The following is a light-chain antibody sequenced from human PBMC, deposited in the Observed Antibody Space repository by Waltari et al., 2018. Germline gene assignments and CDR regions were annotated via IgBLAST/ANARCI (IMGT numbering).Light chain of an antibody. J-gene: IGKJ4*01. CDR1: QSVSTF. CDR3: QQSLTSPRFT. CDR2: AAS. Sequence: EIQMSQSPSSRLASEGDSLTIPCRGSQSVSTFLNWYKHKPGKAPRLPIDAASTLSRGVPSRFSGSGSGTDFTLTISGLQSDDIAVYYCQQSLTSPRFTFGGGTKVQIK. V-gene: IGKV1-39*01.